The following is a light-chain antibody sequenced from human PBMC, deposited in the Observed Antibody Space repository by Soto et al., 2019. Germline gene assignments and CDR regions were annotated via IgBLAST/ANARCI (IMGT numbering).Light chain of an antibody. CDR2: DTS. V-gene: IGKV3-20*01. J-gene: IGKJ1*01. CDR3: QQHGALPPT. CDR1: QSVISNF. Sequence: EVVLTQSPGTLSLSPGESATLSCRASQSVISNFLAWYQQKPAQAPRLLIYDTSNRATGIPDRFSGSGSGTDFTLTISRLEPEDFSVYYCQQHGALPPTFGQGTKVEIK.